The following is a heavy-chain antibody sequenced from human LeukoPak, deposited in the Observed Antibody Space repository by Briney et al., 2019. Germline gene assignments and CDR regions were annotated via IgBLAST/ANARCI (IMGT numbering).Heavy chain of an antibody. Sequence: PGESLRLSCAASGFTVSANYMSWVRQAPGKGLEWVSVIYSGGSTYYADSVKGRFTISRHNSNNTLYLQMNSLRAEDTAVYYCARSRGSYLEYFDYWGQGTLVTVSS. D-gene: IGHD1-26*01. CDR3: ARSRGSYLEYFDY. J-gene: IGHJ4*02. CDR2: IYSGGST. CDR1: GFTVSANY. V-gene: IGHV3-53*04.